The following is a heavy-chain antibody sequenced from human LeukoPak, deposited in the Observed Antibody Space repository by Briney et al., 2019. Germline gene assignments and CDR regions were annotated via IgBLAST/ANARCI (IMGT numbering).Heavy chain of an antibody. J-gene: IGHJ4*02. D-gene: IGHD6-13*01. CDR3: ASSPRRSSWYPQGLYYFDY. V-gene: IGHV4-39*07. Sequence: SETLSLTCTVSGGSISSSPYYWGWIRQPPGKGLEWIGEINHSGSTNYNPSLKSRVTISVDTSKNQFSLKLSSVTAADTAVYYCASSPRRSSWYPQGLYYFDYWGQGTLVTVSS. CDR1: GGSISSSPYY. CDR2: INHSGST.